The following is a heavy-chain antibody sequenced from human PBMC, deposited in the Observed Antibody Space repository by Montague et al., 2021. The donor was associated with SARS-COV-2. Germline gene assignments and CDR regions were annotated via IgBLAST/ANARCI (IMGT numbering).Heavy chain of an antibody. Sequence: EILSLTCTVSGASISRSSYYWGWIRQPPGKGLEWIGNIYYSGNTHYNLTLKSRVTISVDTSKNHFSLTLSSVTAADTAIYYCARQGNSGNLIDYWGQGTLVTVSS. D-gene: IGHD3-10*01. CDR1: GASISRSSYY. CDR2: IYYSGNT. V-gene: IGHV4-39*01. CDR3: ARQGNSGNLIDY. J-gene: IGHJ4*02.